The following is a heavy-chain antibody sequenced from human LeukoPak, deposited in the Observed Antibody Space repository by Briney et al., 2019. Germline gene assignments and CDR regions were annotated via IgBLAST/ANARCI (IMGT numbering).Heavy chain of an antibody. CDR3: ADGGYSSGAFDI. CDR1: GGTFSSYA. J-gene: IGHJ3*02. CDR2: IIPILGIA. V-gene: IGHV1-69*04. Sequence: SVKVSCKASGGTFSSYAISWVRQAPGQGLEWMGRIIPILGIANYAQKLQGRVTMTTDTSTSTAYMELRSLRSDDTAVYYCADGGYSSGAFDIWGQGTMVTVSS. D-gene: IGHD6-19*01.